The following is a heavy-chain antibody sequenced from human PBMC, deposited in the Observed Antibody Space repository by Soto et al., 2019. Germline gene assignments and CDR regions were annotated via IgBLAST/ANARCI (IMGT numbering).Heavy chain of an antibody. D-gene: IGHD2-2*02. CDR2: IYYSGST. Sequence: SETLSLTCTVSGGSISSGDYYWSWIRQPPGKGLEWIGYIYYSGSTYYNPPLKSRVTISVDTSKNQFSLKLSSVTAADTAVYYCARGGHRAAISLLGAFDIWGQGTMVTVSS. CDR3: ARGGHRAAISLLGAFDI. CDR1: GGSISSGDYY. J-gene: IGHJ3*02. V-gene: IGHV4-30-4*01.